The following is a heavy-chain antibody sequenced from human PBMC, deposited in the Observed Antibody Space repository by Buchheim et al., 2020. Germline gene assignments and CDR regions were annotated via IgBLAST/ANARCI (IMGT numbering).Heavy chain of an antibody. J-gene: IGHJ4*02. V-gene: IGHV3-23*01. CDR1: GFTFSSYA. D-gene: IGHD3-22*01. CDR2: ISGSGGST. Sequence: EVQLLESGGGLVQPGGSLRLSCAASGFTFSSYAMSWVRQAPGKGLEWVSGISGSGGSTYYADSVKGRFTISRDNSKNTLYLQMNSLRAEDTAVYYCAKVEPSKNYYDGSGYYSHFDYWGQGTL. CDR3: AKVEPSKNYYDGSGYYSHFDY.